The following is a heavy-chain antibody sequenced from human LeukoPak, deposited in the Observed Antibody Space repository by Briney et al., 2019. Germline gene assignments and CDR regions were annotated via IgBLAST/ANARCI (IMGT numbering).Heavy chain of an antibody. Sequence: GGSLRLSCAASGFTFSSYGMHWVRQAPGKGLEWVAVISYDGSNKYYADSVKGRFTISRDNSKNTLYLQMNSLRAEDTAVYYCARDYCSGGYCYSDYWGQGTLVTVSS. CDR2: ISYDGSNK. CDR1: GFTFSSYG. CDR3: ARDYCSGGYCYSDY. D-gene: IGHD2-15*01. V-gene: IGHV3-30*03. J-gene: IGHJ4*02.